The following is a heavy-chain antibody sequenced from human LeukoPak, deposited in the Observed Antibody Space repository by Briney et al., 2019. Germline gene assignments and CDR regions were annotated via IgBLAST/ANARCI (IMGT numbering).Heavy chain of an antibody. J-gene: IGHJ3*02. D-gene: IGHD1-26*01. CDR3: ARDRRRDLLHAFDI. Sequence: SETLSLTWTVSGGTISRYYWSWIRQHAGKGLELVAYIDYSGSTNYNPSLKSRLTISLDASKNQCSLKLRSVTAADTAVYYCARDRRRDLLHAFDIWGQGTMVTVSS. V-gene: IGHV4-59*01. CDR2: IDYSGST. CDR1: GGTISRYY.